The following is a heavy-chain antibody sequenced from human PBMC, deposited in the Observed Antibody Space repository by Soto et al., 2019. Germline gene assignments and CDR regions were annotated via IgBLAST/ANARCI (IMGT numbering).Heavy chain of an antibody. CDR2: ISAYNGNT. V-gene: IGHV1-18*01. Sequence: GASVKVSCKASGYTFTSYGISWVRQAPGQGLEWMGWISAYNGNTNYAQKLQGRVTMTTDTSTSTAYMELRSLRSDDTAVYYCARKCTSCYPPRCYYYYMDVWGKGTTVTVSS. J-gene: IGHJ6*03. CDR3: ARKCTSCYPPRCYYYYMDV. CDR1: GYTFTSYG. D-gene: IGHD2-2*01.